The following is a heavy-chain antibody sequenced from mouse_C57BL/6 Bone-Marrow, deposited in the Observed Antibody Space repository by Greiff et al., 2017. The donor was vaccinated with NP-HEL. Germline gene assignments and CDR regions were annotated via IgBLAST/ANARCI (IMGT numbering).Heavy chain of an antibody. D-gene: IGHD4-1*01. Sequence: VQLQQPGAELVKPGASVKLSCKASGYTSTSYWMHWVKQRPGQGLEWIGMIHPNSGSTNYNEKFKSKATLTVDKSSSTAYMQLSSLTSEDSAVYYCARWAGTRYFDYWGQGTTLTVSS. CDR1: GYTSTSYW. CDR2: IHPNSGST. V-gene: IGHV1-64*01. CDR3: ARWAGTRYFDY. J-gene: IGHJ2*01.